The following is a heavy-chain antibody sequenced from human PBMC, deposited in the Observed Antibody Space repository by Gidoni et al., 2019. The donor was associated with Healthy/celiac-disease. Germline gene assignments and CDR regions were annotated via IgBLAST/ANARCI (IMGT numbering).Heavy chain of an antibody. CDR3: ARRKGVGSSGWYVGGRGYFDY. CDR1: GGSFSGYY. J-gene: IGHJ4*02. CDR2: INHSRST. V-gene: IGHV4-34*01. Sequence: QVQLQQWGAGLLKPSETLSLTCAVYGGSFSGYYWSWIRQPPGKGLEWIGEINHSRSTNYNPSLKRRVTISVDTSKNQFSLKLSSVTAADTAVYYCARRKGVGSSGWYVGGRGYFDYWGQGTLVTVSS. D-gene: IGHD6-19*01.